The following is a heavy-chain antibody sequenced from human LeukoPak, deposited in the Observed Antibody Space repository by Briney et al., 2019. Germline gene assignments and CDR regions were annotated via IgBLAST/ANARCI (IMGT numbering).Heavy chain of an antibody. CDR2: ISNTGSTT. D-gene: IGHD6-19*01. CDR3: ATRGAMDTGGWLY. Sequence: GGSLRLSCAASGFTFSSCTMNWVRQAPGKGLEWVSYISNTGSTTYYADSVKGRFAISRDNAKNSLYLQMNSLRDEDTAVYYCATRGAMDTGGWLYWGLGTLVTVSS. V-gene: IGHV3-48*02. CDR1: GFTFSSCT. J-gene: IGHJ4*02.